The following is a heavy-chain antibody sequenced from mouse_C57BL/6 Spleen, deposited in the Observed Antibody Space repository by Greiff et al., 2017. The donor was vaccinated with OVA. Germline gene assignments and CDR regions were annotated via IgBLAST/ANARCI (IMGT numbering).Heavy chain of an antibody. D-gene: IGHD1-1*01. CDR1: GYAFSSSW. CDR3: ARVSTVVFDY. J-gene: IGHJ2*01. Sequence: VQLVESGPELVKPGASVKISCKASGYAFSSSWMNWVKQRPGKGLEWIGRIYPGDGDTNYNGKFKGKATLTADKSSSTAYMQLSSLTSEDSAVYFCARVSTVVFDYWGQGTTLTVSS. CDR2: IYPGDGDT. V-gene: IGHV1-82*01.